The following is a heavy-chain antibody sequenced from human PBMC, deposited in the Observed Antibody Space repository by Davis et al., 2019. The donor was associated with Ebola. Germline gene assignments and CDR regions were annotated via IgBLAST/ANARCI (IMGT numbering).Heavy chain of an antibody. CDR2: IIPIFGTA. CDR1: GGAFSNYA. CDR3: ARGVLYTYYGMDV. J-gene: IGHJ6*02. V-gene: IGHV1-69*05. Sequence: SVKVSCKTSGGAFSNYAINWVRQAPGQGLDWMGRIIPIFGTANYAQKLQGRVTMTTDTSTSTAYMELRSLRSDDTAVYYCARGVLYTYYGMDVWGQGTTVTVSS. D-gene: IGHD4-11*01.